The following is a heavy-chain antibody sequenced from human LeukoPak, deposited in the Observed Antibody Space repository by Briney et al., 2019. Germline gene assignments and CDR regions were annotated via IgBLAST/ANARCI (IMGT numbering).Heavy chain of an antibody. Sequence: SETLSLTCTVSGGSISSSSYYWGWIRQPPGKGLEWIGSIYYSGSTYYNPSLKSRVTISVDTSKNQFSLKLSSVTAADTAVYYCARDIVVVPAAFDYWGQGTLVTVSS. CDR3: ARDIVVVPAAFDY. D-gene: IGHD2-2*01. CDR1: GGSISSSSYY. V-gene: IGHV4-39*07. CDR2: IYYSGST. J-gene: IGHJ4*02.